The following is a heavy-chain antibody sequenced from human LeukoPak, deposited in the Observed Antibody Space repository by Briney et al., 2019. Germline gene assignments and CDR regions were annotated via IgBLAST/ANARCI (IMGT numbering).Heavy chain of an antibody. CDR2: ISAYNGNT. CDR1: GYTFTSYG. V-gene: IGHV1-18*01. Sequence: ASVKVSCKASGYTFTSYGISWVRQAPGQGLEWMGWISAYNGNTNYAQKLQGRVTMTTDTSTSTAYMELRSLRSDDTAVYYCARDRPQKNYVPRNDALDIWGQGTMVTVSS. CDR3: ARDRPQKNYVPRNDALDI. J-gene: IGHJ3*02. D-gene: IGHD3-16*01.